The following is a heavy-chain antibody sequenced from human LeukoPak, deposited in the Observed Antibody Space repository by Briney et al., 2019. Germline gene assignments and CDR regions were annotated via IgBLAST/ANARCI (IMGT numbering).Heavy chain of an antibody. J-gene: IGHJ4*02. CDR1: GGSISSGDYY. V-gene: IGHV4-30-4*08. CDR3: ARDPYDFWSGYYRESYFDY. D-gene: IGHD3-3*01. Sequence: SETLSLTCTVSGGSISSGDYYWSWIRQPPGKGLEWIGYIYYSGSTYYNPSLKSRVTISVDTSKNQFSLKLSSVTAADTAVYYCARDPYDFWSGYYRESYFDYWGQGTLVTVSS. CDR2: IYYSGST.